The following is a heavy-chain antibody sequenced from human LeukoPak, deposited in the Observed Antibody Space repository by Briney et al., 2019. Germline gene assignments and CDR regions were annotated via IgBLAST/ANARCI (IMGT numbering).Heavy chain of an antibody. CDR1: GYSITSAYY. J-gene: IGHJ4*02. CDR3: ARDHYYDSSGLDY. V-gene: IGHV4-38-2*02. D-gene: IGHD3-22*01. Sequence: SETLSLTCTVSGYSITSAYYWGWIRQPPGKGLEWIGSFFLKGSTYYNPSLKSRVTISVDTSKNQFSLKLSSVTAADTAVYYCARDHYYDSSGLDYWGQGTLVTVSS. CDR2: FFLKGST.